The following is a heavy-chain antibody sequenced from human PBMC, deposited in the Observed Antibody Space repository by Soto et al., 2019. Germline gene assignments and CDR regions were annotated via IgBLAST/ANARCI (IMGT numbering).Heavy chain of an antibody. Sequence: GASVKVSCKASGYTFTSYAMHWLRQAPGQRLESMGWINAGNGNTKYSQKFQGRVTITRDTSASTAHMELSSLRSEDTAVYYCARELLWFGESLNGMDVWGQGTTVTVSS. CDR2: INAGNGNT. D-gene: IGHD3-10*01. CDR1: GYTFTSYA. V-gene: IGHV1-3*01. J-gene: IGHJ6*02. CDR3: ARELLWFGESLNGMDV.